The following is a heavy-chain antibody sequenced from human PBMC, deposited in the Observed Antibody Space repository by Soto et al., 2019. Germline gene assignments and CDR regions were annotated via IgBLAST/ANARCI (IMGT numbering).Heavy chain of an antibody. CDR1: GFTFSSHV. J-gene: IGHJ4*02. D-gene: IGHD2-15*01. Sequence: EVQLWESGGGLVQPGGSLRISCAVSGFTFSSHVMSWVRQAPGKGLEWVSAISGTGGTYYADSVKGRFTISRDNSKNALYLQMNNLRDEETSVYYCAKDRRGAFCSGGICYSPDYWGQGTLVIVSS. V-gene: IGHV3-23*01. CDR2: ISGTGGT. CDR3: AKDRRGAFCSGGICYSPDY.